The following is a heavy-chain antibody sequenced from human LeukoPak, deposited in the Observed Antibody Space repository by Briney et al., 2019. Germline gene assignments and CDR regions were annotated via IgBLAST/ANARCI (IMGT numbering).Heavy chain of an antibody. D-gene: IGHD3-3*01. V-gene: IGHV4-30-4*08. CDR2: IYHSGST. CDR1: GGSTSSGENY. CDR3: ARGLAYYNFWSAFYFFDY. Sequence: PSQTLSLTCTVSGGSTSSGENYWTWVRQPPGKGLEWLGCIYHSGSTYYNPSLKSRVTMSVDTFKNQFSLKLTSVTAADTAVYYCARGLAYYNFWSAFYFFDYWGQGALVTVSS. J-gene: IGHJ4*02.